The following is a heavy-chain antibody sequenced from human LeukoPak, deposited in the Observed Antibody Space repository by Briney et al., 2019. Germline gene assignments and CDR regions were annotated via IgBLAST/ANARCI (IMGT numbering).Heavy chain of an antibody. CDR1: GGSISSSSYY. J-gene: IGHJ6*03. D-gene: IGHD3-3*01. CDR3: ARSTISHYYYYMDV. V-gene: IGHV4-39*07. CDR2: IYYSGST. Sequence: SETLSLTCTVSGGSISSSSYYWGWIRQPPGKGLEWLGTIYYSGSTYYNPSLKSRVTISVDTSKNQFSLKLSSVTAADTAVYYCARSTISHYYYYMDVWGKGTTVTVSS.